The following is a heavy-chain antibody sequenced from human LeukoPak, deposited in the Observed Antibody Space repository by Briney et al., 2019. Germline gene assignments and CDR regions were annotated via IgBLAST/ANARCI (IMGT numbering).Heavy chain of an antibody. CDR3: ARSYCSTTTCYTADY. J-gene: IGHJ4*02. Sequence: SETLSLTCTVSGGSISSSGYYWSWIRQPPGKGLEWIGYIYHSGSTYYNPSLKSRATISVDRSKNQFSLELSSITAADTAAYYCARSYCSTTTCYTADYWGQGTLVTVSS. CDR2: IYHSGST. V-gene: IGHV4-30-2*01. D-gene: IGHD2-2*02. CDR1: GGSISSSGYY.